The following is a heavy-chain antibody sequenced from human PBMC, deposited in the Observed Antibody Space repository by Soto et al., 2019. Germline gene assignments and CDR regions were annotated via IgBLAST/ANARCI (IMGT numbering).Heavy chain of an antibody. CDR1: GDSVTSDNW. Sequence: PSETLSLTCAVSGDSVTSDNWWNWVRQPPGKGLEWIGEISHKGTINYNPSLKSRVTISVDTSKNQFSLKLSSVTAADTAVYYCARYCSSTSCPFYYGMDVWGQGTTVTVSS. V-gene: IGHV4-4*02. J-gene: IGHJ6*02. CDR2: ISHKGTI. D-gene: IGHD2-2*01. CDR3: ARYCSSTSCPFYYGMDV.